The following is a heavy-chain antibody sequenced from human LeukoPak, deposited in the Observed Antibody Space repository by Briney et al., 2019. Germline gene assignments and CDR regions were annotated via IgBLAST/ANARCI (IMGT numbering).Heavy chain of an antibody. D-gene: IGHD4-17*01. Sequence: GASVKVSCKASGYTFTGYYMHWVRQAPGQGLEWMGRINPNSGGTNYAQKFQGRVTMTRDTSISTAYMELSRLRSDDTAVYYCARDLTTVTSYYFDYWGQGTLVTVSS. CDR1: GYTFTGYY. CDR2: INPNSGGT. V-gene: IGHV1-2*06. CDR3: ARDLTTVTSYYFDY. J-gene: IGHJ4*02.